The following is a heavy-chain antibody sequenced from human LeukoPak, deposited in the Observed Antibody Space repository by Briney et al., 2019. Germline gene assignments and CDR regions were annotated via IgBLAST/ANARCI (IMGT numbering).Heavy chain of an antibody. V-gene: IGHV5-51*01. CDR3: ARHVGGWLQFEGDWFDP. Sequence: PGESLKISCKGSGYSFTSYWIGWVRQMPGKGLEWMGIIYPGDSDTRYSPSFQGQVTISADKSISTAYLQWSSLKASDTAMYYCARHVGGWLQFEGDWFDPWGQGTLVTVSS. CDR1: GYSFTSYW. D-gene: IGHD5-24*01. J-gene: IGHJ5*02. CDR2: IYPGDSDT.